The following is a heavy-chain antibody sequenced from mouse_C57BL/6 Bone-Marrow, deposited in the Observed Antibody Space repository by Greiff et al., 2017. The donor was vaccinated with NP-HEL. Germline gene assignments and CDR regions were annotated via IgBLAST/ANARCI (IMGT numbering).Heavy chain of an antibody. CDR2: IYPGNSDP. CDR1: GYAFTSYW. Sequence: VQLQQSGTVLARPGASVKMSCKTSGYAFTSYWMHWVKQRPGQGLEWIGAIYPGNSDPSYNQKFKGKAKLTAVTSASTAYMELSSLTNEDAAVCYCTYGNYYYAMDYWGQGTSVTVSS. V-gene: IGHV1-5*01. D-gene: IGHD2-1*01. CDR3: TYGNYYYAMDY. J-gene: IGHJ4*01.